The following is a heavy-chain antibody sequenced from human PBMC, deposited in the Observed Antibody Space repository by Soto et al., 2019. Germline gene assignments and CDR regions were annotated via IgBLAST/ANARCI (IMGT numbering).Heavy chain of an antibody. CDR1: GGTFSSYA. D-gene: IGHD2-15*01. J-gene: IGHJ4*02. Sequence: GASVKVSCKASGGTFSSYAISWVRQAPGQGLEWMGGIIPIFGTANYAQKFQGRVTITADKSTSTAYMELSSLRSEDTAVYYCARDMYCSGGSCYVFDYWGQGTLVTVS. V-gene: IGHV1-69*06. CDR3: ARDMYCSGGSCYVFDY. CDR2: IIPIFGTA.